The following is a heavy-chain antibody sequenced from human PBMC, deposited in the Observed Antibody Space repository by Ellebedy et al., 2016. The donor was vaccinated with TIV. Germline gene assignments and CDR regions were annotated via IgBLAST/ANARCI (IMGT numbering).Heavy chain of an antibody. D-gene: IGHD4-11*01. Sequence: SLKISCTASGFTFDDYGMHWVRQAPGKGLEWVSGISWHSGNINYADSVKGRFTISRDNAKNSLYLQMNSLRPEDTAPYYCAKSTVMGYNYHGMDVWGQGTTVTVSS. CDR3: AKSTVMGYNYHGMDV. V-gene: IGHV3-9*01. CDR1: GFTFDDYG. J-gene: IGHJ6*02. CDR2: ISWHSGNI.